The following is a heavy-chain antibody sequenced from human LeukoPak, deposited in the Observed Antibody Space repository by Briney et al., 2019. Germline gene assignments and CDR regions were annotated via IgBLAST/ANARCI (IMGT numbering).Heavy chain of an antibody. CDR3: ARGRGTAAAGHFDY. V-gene: IGHV4-38-2*01. J-gene: IGHJ4*02. CDR2: LYHSAST. Sequence: ASETLSLTCAVSGYSISSGYYWGWIRQPPGKGLEWIGTLYHSASTYHNPSLKSRVTISADTSKNQFTLNLGSVTAADTAVYNCARGRGTAAAGHFDYWGQGTLVTVSS. CDR1: GYSISSGYY. D-gene: IGHD6-13*01.